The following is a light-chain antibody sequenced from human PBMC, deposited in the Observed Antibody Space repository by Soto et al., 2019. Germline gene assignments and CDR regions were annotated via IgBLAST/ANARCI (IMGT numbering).Light chain of an antibody. CDR2: GAS. J-gene: IGKJ4*01. CDR3: QQSYSYPLT. CDR1: QSISNY. Sequence: DIQMNQSPSSLSASVGDRVTITCRASQSISNYLNWYQQKPGKAPKLLIYGASSLQSGAPSRFSGSGSGTDFTLTITSLQPEDFATYYCQQSYSYPLTFGGGTKVDIK. V-gene: IGKV1-39*01.